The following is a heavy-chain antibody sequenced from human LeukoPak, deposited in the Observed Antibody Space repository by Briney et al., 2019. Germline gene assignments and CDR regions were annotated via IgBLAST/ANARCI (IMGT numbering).Heavy chain of an antibody. Sequence: SEALSLTCTVSGGSISSYYWSWIRQPPGKGLEWIGYIYYSGSTNYNPSLKSRVTISVDTSKNQFSLKPSSVTAADTAVYYCARSYGDHPDYWGQGTLVTVSS. CDR2: IYYSGST. J-gene: IGHJ4*02. CDR1: GGSISSYY. V-gene: IGHV4-59*01. CDR3: ARSYGDHPDY. D-gene: IGHD4-17*01.